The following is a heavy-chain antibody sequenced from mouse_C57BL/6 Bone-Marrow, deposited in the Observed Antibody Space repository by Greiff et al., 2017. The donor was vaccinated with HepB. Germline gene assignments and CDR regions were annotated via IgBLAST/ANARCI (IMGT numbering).Heavy chain of an antibody. Sequence: EVKVVESGEGLVKPGGSLKLSCAASGFTFSSYAMSWVRQTPEKRLEWVAYISSGGDYIHYADTVKGRFTISRDNARNTLYLQMSSLKSEDTAMYYCTREDWDEAYWGQGTLVTVSA. V-gene: IGHV5-9-1*02. CDR1: GFTFSSYA. D-gene: IGHD4-1*01. CDR3: TREDWDEAY. J-gene: IGHJ3*01. CDR2: ISSGGDYI.